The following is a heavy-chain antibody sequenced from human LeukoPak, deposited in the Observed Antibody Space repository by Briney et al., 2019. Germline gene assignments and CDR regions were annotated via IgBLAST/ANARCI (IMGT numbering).Heavy chain of an antibody. J-gene: IGHJ5*02. Sequence: PSETLSLTCTVSGGSISSGDYYWSWIRQPPGKGLEWIGYIYYSGSTNYNPSLKSRVTISVDTSKNQFSLKLSSVTAADTAVYYCARSATPMIWFGELGNWFDPWGQGTLVTVSS. V-gene: IGHV4-61*08. CDR2: IYYSGST. D-gene: IGHD3-10*01. CDR3: ARSATPMIWFGELGNWFDP. CDR1: GGSISSGDYY.